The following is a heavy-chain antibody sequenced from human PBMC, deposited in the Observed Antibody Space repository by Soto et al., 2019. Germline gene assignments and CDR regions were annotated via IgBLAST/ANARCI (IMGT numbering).Heavy chain of an antibody. CDR3: ARDMAHYDFWGHNERGQDV. CDR2: ISWNSDVK. V-gene: IGHV3-9*01. J-gene: IGHJ6*02. D-gene: IGHD3-3*01. CDR1: GFTFEDSV. Sequence: PGGSLRLSCVVSGFTFEDSVMHWVRQVPGKGLEWVSGISWNSDVKGYADSVRGRFTISRDNARNSLFLQMTSLRGEDSALYYRARDMAHYDFWGHNERGQDVWGQGTTVTVSS.